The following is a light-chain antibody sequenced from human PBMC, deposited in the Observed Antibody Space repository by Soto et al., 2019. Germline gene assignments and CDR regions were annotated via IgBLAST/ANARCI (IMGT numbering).Light chain of an antibody. CDR3: QQYDAWPLT. J-gene: IGKJ4*01. CDR1: QNVKTR. CDR2: DAF. Sequence: EKVMTQSPATLSVSPGERATLSCRASQNVKTRLAWYQQKPGQAPRLLIFDAFTRATGIPARFSGSASGTAFTLTISSLQSEDSAVYYCQQYDAWPLTFGGGTKVENK. V-gene: IGKV3-15*01.